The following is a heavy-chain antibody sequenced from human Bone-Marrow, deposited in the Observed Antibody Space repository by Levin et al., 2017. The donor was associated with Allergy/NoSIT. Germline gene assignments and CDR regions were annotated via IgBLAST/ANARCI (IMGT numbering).Heavy chain of an antibody. CDR2: ISGSGGRT. J-gene: IGHJ5*02. CDR1: RLTFNTYV. CDR3: ASVSSGWYEGWFDP. V-gene: IGHV3-23*01. D-gene: IGHD6-19*01. Sequence: QPGGSLRLSCVDSRLTFNTYVMSWVRQAPGKGLEWVSSISGSGGRTSSADSVKGRFTISRDNSKNTVYLQMNSLSVEDTAVYYCASVSSGWYEGWFDPWGQGTLVTVSS.